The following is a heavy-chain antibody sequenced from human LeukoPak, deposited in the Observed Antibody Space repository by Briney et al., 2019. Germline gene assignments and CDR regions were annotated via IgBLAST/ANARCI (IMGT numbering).Heavy chain of an antibody. V-gene: IGHV4-34*01. CDR1: GFTFSNSW. D-gene: IGHD6-6*01. CDR2: INHSGST. CDR3: AREEGYSSSSYGGFDY. Sequence: GSLRLSCAVSGFTFSNSWMHWVRQAPGKGLEWIGEINHSGSTNYNPSLKSRVTISVDTSKNQFSLRLSSVTAADTAVYYCAREEGYSSSSYGGFDYWGQGTLVTVSS. J-gene: IGHJ4*02.